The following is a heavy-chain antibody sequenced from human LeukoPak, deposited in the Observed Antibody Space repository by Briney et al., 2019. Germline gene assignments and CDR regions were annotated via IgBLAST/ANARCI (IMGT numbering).Heavy chain of an antibody. Sequence: ASVKVSCKVSGYTLTELSMHWVRQAPGKGLEWMGGFDPEDGETICAQKFQGRVTMTEDTSTDTAYMELSSLRSEDTAVYYCATTFPSMVRGVIITSDAFDIWGQGTMVTVSS. D-gene: IGHD3-10*01. CDR3: ATTFPSMVRGVIITSDAFDI. V-gene: IGHV1-24*01. CDR2: FDPEDGET. J-gene: IGHJ3*02. CDR1: GYTLTELS.